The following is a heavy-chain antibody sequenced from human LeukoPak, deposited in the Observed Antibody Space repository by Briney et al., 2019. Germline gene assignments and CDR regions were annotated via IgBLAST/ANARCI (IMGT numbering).Heavy chain of an antibody. CDR3: ARGRTTGTTYYYYYMDV. D-gene: IGHD1-1*01. V-gene: IGHV4-34*01. CDR2: INHSGST. J-gene: IGHJ6*03. CDR1: GGSISSYY. Sequence: SETLSLTCTVSGGSISSYYWSWIRQPPGKGLEWIGEINHSGSTNYNPSLKSRVTISVDTSKNQFSLKLSSVTAADTAVYYCARGRTTGTTYYYYYMDVWGKGTTVTVSS.